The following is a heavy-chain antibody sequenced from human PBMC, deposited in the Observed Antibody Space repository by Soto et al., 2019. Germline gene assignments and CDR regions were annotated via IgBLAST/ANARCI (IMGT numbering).Heavy chain of an antibody. CDR2: INSGGSRT. CDR3: AKATATGGGAFEI. Sequence: PGGSLRLSCAASGFTINSNYMSWVRQAPGKGLEWVSVINSGGSRTYYADSVKGRFTISRDNSKNTLNLQMNSLRAEDTAVYYCAKATATGGGAFEIYGRGTLVTVSS. D-gene: IGHD2-8*02. J-gene: IGHJ3*02. V-gene: IGHV3-53*01. CDR1: GFTINSNY.